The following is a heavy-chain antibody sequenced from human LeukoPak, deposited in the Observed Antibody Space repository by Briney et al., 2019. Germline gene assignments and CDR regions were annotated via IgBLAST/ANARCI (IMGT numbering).Heavy chain of an antibody. CDR1: GGSFSGYY. J-gene: IGHJ4*02. CDR3: ARSRDSSGYYYPFDY. D-gene: IGHD3-22*01. Sequence: KPSETLSLTCAVYGGSFSGYYWSWIRQPPGKGLEWIGEINHSGSTNYNPSLKSRVTISVDTSKSQFSLKPSSVTAADTAVYYCARSRDSSGYYYPFDYWGQGTLVTVSS. V-gene: IGHV4-34*01. CDR2: INHSGST.